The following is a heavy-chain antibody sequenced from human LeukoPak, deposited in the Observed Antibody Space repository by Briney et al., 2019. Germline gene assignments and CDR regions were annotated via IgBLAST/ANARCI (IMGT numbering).Heavy chain of an antibody. CDR3: ARALPKKYCSGGSCYLDY. D-gene: IGHD2-15*01. J-gene: IGHJ4*02. CDR1: GYTFTIYG. Sequence: GASVTVSCTASGYTFTIYGISWVRQAPGQGLEWMGWISAYNGNTNYAQKLQGRVTMTTDTSTSTAYMELRSLRSDDTAVYYCARALPKKYCSGGSCYLDYWGQGTLVTVSS. V-gene: IGHV1-18*01. CDR2: ISAYNGNT.